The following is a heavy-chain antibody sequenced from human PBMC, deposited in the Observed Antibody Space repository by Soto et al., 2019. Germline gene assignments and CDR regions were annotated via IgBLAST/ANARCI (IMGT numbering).Heavy chain of an antibody. CDR2: ISSSGSTI. CDR3: ARGDVEYSSSPNIGMDV. V-gene: IGHV3-48*03. D-gene: IGHD6-6*01. J-gene: IGHJ6*02. CDR1: GFTLSRYA. Sequence: RGSLRLSCAASGFTLSRYAVKWDSQAAEKGLEWVSYISSSGSTIYYADSVKGRFTIPRDNAKNSLYLQMNSLRAEDTAVYYCARGDVEYSSSPNIGMDVWGQGTTVTVSS.